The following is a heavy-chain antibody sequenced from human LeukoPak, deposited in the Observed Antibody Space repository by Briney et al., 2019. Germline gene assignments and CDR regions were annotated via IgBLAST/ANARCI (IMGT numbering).Heavy chain of an antibody. D-gene: IGHD3-10*01. Sequence: GGSLRLSCAASGFTFSSYAMHWVRQAPGKGLEYVSAISSNGGSTYYANSVKGRFTIFRDNSKNTLYLQMGSLRAEDMAVYYCARDNRGHGSGTFDYWGQGTLVTVSS. J-gene: IGHJ4*02. CDR2: ISSNGGST. CDR1: GFTFSSYA. CDR3: ARDNRGHGSGTFDY. V-gene: IGHV3-64*01.